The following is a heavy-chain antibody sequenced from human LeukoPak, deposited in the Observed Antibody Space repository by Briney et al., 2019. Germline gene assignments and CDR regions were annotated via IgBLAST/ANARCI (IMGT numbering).Heavy chain of an antibody. J-gene: IGHJ3*02. D-gene: IGHD1-14*01. V-gene: IGHV3-21*01. CDR1: GFTFRTYS. CDR2: ISSHSIYI. CDR3: ARDSGPADPEASDI. Sequence: GGSLRLSCAASGFTFRTYSMNWVRQAPGKGLEWVSTISSHSIYIYYADSVKGRFTISRDNAKNLLYLQMDSLRADDTAVYYCARDSGPADPEASDIWGQGTMVTVSS.